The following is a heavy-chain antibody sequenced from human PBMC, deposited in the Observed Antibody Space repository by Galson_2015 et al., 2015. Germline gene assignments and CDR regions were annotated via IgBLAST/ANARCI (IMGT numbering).Heavy chain of an antibody. CDR2: IKTKRDNYAT. J-gene: IGHJ4*02. Sequence: SLRLSCAASGFTFSASVIHWVRQASRKGLEWVGRIKTKRDNYATSYGASVNGRFTISRDESGNTAYLQMSSLKTEDTAMYFCTRWMDGESFPFDYWGQGALVTVSS. V-gene: IGHV3-73*01. CDR1: GFTFSASV. D-gene: IGHD4-17*01. CDR3: TRWMDGESFPFDY.